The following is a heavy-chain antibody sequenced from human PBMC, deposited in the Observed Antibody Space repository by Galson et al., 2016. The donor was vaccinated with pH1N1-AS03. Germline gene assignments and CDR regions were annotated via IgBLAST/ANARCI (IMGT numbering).Heavy chain of an antibody. CDR1: GDSMNSHF. Sequence: SETLSLTCTVSGDSMNSHFWNWIRQPAGKGPEWIGRISTSGSTNYNTSLWSRLALSIDTSRNRFSLRLASVTAADTAIYYCARGDLVIGGGNNWFDPWGRGILVTVSS. CDR3: ARGDLVIGGGNNWFDP. V-gene: IGHV4-4*07. J-gene: IGHJ5*02. D-gene: IGHD2/OR15-2a*01. CDR2: ISTSGST.